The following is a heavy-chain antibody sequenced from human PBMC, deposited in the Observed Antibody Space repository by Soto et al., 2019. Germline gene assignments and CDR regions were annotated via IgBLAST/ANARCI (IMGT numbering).Heavy chain of an antibody. Sequence: PGGSLRLSCAASGFTFSSYGMHWVRQAPGKGLEWVAVIWYDGSNKYYADSVKGRFTISRDNSKNTLYLQMNSLRAEDTAVYYCARGQTDYGDYSYYFDYWGQGTLVTVSS. D-gene: IGHD4-17*01. V-gene: IGHV3-33*01. CDR2: IWYDGSNK. CDR3: ARGQTDYGDYSYYFDY. J-gene: IGHJ4*02. CDR1: GFTFSSYG.